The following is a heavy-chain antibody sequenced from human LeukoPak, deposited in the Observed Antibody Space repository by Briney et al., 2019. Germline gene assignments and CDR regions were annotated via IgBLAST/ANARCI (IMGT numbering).Heavy chain of an antibody. J-gene: IGHJ3*02. CDR2: ISAYNGNT. CDR3: ARLSREARHWGDAFDI. D-gene: IGHD3-16*01. V-gene: IGHV1-18*01. Sequence: ASVKVSCKASGYTFTSYGISWVRQAPGQGLEWMGWISAYNGNTNYAQKLQGRVTMTTDTSTSTAYMELRSLRSEDTAVYYCARLSREARHWGDAFDIWGQGTMVTVSS. CDR1: GYTFTSYG.